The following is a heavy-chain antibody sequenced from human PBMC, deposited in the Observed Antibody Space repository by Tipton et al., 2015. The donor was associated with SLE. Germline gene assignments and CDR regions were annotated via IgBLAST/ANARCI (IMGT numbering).Heavy chain of an antibody. D-gene: IGHD4-17*01. CDR1: GYTFTSYY. V-gene: IGHV1-2*02. CDR3: ARGDYVRHNYYHYAMDV. J-gene: IGHJ6*02. CDR2: ISAYNGNT. Sequence: QLVQSGAEVKKPGASVKVSCKASGYTFTSYYIHWVRQAPGQGLEWMGWISAYNGNTNYAQKLQGRVTMTRDTSISTAYMDLTWLTSDDTAVYYCARGDYVRHNYYHYAMDVWGQGTTVTVSS.